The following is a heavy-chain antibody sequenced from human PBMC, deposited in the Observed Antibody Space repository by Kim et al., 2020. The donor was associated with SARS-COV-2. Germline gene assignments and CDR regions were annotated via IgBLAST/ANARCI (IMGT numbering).Heavy chain of an antibody. D-gene: IGHD6-13*01. CDR2: IYYSGST. CDR1: GGSISSGGYY. Sequence: SETLSLTCTVSGGSISSGGYYWSWIRQHPGKGLEWIGYIYYSGSTYYNPSLKSRVTISVDTSKNQFSLKLSSVTAADTAVYYCARGMTSSWYELGWFDPWGQGTLVTVSS. V-gene: IGHV4-31*03. J-gene: IGHJ5*02. CDR3: ARGMTSSWYELGWFDP.